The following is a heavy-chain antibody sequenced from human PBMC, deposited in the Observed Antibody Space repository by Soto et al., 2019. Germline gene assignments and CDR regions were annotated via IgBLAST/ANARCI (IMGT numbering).Heavy chain of an antibody. J-gene: IGHJ4*02. Sequence: PSETLSLTCAVYGGSFSGYYWSWIRQPPGRGLEWIGEINHSGSTNYNPSLKSRVTISVDTSKNQFSLKLSSVTAADTAVYYCACITIFGVGTPPDYWGQGTLVTVSS. D-gene: IGHD3-3*01. CDR2: INHSGST. CDR3: ACITIFGVGTPPDY. CDR1: GGSFSGYY. V-gene: IGHV4-34*01.